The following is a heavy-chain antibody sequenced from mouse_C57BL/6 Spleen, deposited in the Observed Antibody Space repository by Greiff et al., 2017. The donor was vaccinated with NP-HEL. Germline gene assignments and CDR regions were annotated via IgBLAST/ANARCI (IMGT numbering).Heavy chain of an antibody. CDR1: GYSITSGYY. V-gene: IGHV3-6*01. CDR2: ISYDGSN. Sequence: EVKLQESGPGLVKPSQSLSLTCSVTGYSITSGYYWNWIRQFPGNKLAWMGYISYDGSNNYNPSLKNRISITRDPAKNQFFLKLNSVTTEDTATYYCARELDSSGYDYAMDYWGQGTSVTVSS. CDR3: ARELDSSGYDYAMDY. J-gene: IGHJ4*01. D-gene: IGHD3-2*02.